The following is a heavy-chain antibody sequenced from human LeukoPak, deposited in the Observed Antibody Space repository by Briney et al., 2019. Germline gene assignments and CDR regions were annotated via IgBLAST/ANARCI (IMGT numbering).Heavy chain of an antibody. CDR2: IYYSGST. J-gene: IGHJ4*02. CDR3: ARYCSGGDCYSKALDY. D-gene: IGHD2-15*01. Sequence: PSETLSLTCSVSGGSINNYWWNWIRQPPGKGLEWIGYIYYSGSTSYNPSLKSRLTISVDTSLNQFSLKLNSVTAADTAIYYCARYCSGGDCYSKALDYWGQGILVTVSS. CDR1: GGSINNYW. V-gene: IGHV4-59*01.